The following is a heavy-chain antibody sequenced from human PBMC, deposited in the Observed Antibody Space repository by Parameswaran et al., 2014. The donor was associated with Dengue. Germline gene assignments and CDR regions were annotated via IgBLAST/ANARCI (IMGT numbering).Heavy chain of an antibody. D-gene: IGHD2-15*01. Sequence: VRQAPGQGLEWMGWINPNSGGTNYAQKFQGRVTMTRDTSISTAYMELSRLRSDDTAVYYCARDGGYCSGGSCPYYYYMDVWGKGTTVTVSS. CDR2: INPNSGGT. V-gene: IGHV1-2*02. CDR3: ARDGGYCSGGSCPYYYYMDV. J-gene: IGHJ6*03.